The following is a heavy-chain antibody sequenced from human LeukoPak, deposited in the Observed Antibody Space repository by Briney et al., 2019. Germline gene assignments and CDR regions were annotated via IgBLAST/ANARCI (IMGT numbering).Heavy chain of an antibody. D-gene: IGHD6-19*01. J-gene: IGHJ4*02. V-gene: IGHV3-30*02. Sequence: PGGSLRLSCAASGFTFSSYGMHWVRQAPGRGLEWVAFIRYDGSNKYYADSVKGRFTISRDNSKNTLYLQMNSLRPDDTAVYYCAKGSFSSGWYDYWGQGTLVTVSS. CDR3: AKGSFSSGWYDY. CDR1: GFTFSSYG. CDR2: IRYDGSNK.